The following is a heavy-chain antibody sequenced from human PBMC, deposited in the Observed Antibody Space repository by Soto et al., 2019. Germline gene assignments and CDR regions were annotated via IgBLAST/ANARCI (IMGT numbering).Heavy chain of an antibody. V-gene: IGHV1-18*01. CDR1: GYTFTSYG. CDR2: ISAYNGNT. D-gene: IGHD3-10*01. CDR3: ASGWFGEFVYQFDY. Sequence: QVQLVQSGAEVKEPGASVKVSCKPSGYTFTSYGITWVRQAPGQGREWMGWISAYNGNTNYAQKFQGRVTMTTDTSTSTAYMELRSLGSDDTAVYYCASGWFGEFVYQFDYWGQGTLVTVSS. J-gene: IGHJ4*02.